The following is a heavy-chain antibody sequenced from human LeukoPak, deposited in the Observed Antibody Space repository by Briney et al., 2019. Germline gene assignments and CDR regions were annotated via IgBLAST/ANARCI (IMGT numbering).Heavy chain of an antibody. D-gene: IGHD2-8*02. CDR3: ARDRTTGYRLPVDC. Sequence: GGSLRLSCAASGFTFSNYGMHWVRQAPGKGLEWVAVIWYDGSNTYYADSVKGRFTISRDNSKNTLFLQMNSLRAEDTAVYYCARDRTTGYRLPVDCWGQGTLVTVSS. J-gene: IGHJ4*02. CDR2: IWYDGSNT. CDR1: GFTFSNYG. V-gene: IGHV3-33*01.